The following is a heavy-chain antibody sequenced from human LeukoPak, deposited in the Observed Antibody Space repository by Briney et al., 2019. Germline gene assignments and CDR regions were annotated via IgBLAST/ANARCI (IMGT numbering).Heavy chain of an antibody. CDR3: ATGNYDY. Sequence: GGSLRLSCAASGFTFDDYAMHWVRQAPGKGREWVSGISWNSGSIGYADSVKGRFTISRDNAKNSLYLQMNSLRAEDTALYYCATGNYDYWGQGTLVTVSS. V-gene: IGHV3-9*01. CDR2: ISWNSGSI. J-gene: IGHJ4*02. D-gene: IGHD3-9*01. CDR1: GFTFDDYA.